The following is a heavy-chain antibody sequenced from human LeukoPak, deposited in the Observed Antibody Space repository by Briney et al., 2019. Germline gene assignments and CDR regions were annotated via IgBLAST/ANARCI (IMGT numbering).Heavy chain of an antibody. Sequence: PSETLSLTCTVSGGSISSYYWSWIQQPPGKGLEWIGYIYYSGSTNYNPSLKSRVTISVDTSKNQFSLKLSSVTAADTAVYYCASRGDSSSSFDYWGQGTLVTVSS. D-gene: IGHD6-6*01. J-gene: IGHJ4*02. CDR3: ASRGDSSSSFDY. CDR1: GGSISSYY. CDR2: IYYSGST. V-gene: IGHV4-59*08.